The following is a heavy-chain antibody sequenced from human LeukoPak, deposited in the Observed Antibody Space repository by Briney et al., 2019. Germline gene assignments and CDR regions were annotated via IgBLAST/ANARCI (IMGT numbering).Heavy chain of an antibody. CDR1: GFTFSSYA. D-gene: IGHD6-6*01. Sequence: GGSLRLSCAASGFTFSSYAMSWVRQAPGKGLEWVSTITGSGDSTYYADSVKGRFTISRDNSKNTLYLQMNSLRAKDTAVYYCAKGASSSRQYYMDVWGKGTTVTVSS. CDR2: ITGSGDST. J-gene: IGHJ6*03. CDR3: AKGASSSRQYYMDV. V-gene: IGHV3-23*01.